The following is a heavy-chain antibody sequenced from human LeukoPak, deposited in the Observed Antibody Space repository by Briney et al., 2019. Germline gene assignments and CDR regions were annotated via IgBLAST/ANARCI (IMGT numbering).Heavy chain of an antibody. CDR2: IYHSGTT. CDR1: NYSITSGYF. J-gene: IGHJ4*02. D-gene: IGHD3-22*01. CDR3: ARDGVFHDSDGYSFDY. Sequence: SETLSLTCAVSNYSITSGYFWGWIRQPPGKGLEWIASIYHSGTTYYSPSLRNRVTLFVDTSKNQFSLKLTSLTAADTAVYYCARDGVFHDSDGYSFDYWGQGTLVTVSS. V-gene: IGHV4-38-2*02.